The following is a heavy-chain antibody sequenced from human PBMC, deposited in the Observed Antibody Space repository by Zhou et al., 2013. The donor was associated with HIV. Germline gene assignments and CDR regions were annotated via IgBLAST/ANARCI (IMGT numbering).Heavy chain of an antibody. CDR2: IHSSGST. J-gene: IGHJ4*02. CDR1: GGSISSYY. D-gene: IGHD5-18*01. CDR3: ARGYSYEPTPHYFDY. Sequence: VQLQESGPGLVKPSETLSLTCTVSGGSISSYYWSWIRQPAGKGLEWIGRIHSSGSTNYNPSLKSRVIMSVDTSKNQFSLKVSFVTAADTAVYYCARGYSYEPTPHYFDYWGQGTLVTVSS. V-gene: IGHV4-4*07.